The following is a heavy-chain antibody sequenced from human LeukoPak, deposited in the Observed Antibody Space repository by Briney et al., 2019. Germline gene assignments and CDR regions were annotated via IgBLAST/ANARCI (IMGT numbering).Heavy chain of an antibody. D-gene: IGHD1-14*01. V-gene: IGHV3-21*01. CDR2: ISSSSSYI. CDR1: GFTFSSYS. Sequence: KPGGSLRLSCAASGFTFSSYSMNWVRQAPGKGLEWVSSISSSSSYIYYADSVKGRFTISRDNAKNSLYLQMNSLRAADTAVYYCARRVRSADHRCDYWGQGTLVTVSS. J-gene: IGHJ4*02. CDR3: ARRVRSADHRCDY.